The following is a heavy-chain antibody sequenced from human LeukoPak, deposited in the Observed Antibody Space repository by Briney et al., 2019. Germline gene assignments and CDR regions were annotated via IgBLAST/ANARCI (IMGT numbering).Heavy chain of an antibody. D-gene: IGHD3-22*01. V-gene: IGHV1-18*01. Sequence: AASVKVSYKASGYTFTSYGISWVRQAPGQGLEWMGWISAYNGNTNYAQKLQGRVTMTTDTSTSTAYMELRSLRSDDTAVYYCARSTYYYDSRRGYFDYWGQGTLVTVSS. CDR1: GYTFTSYG. CDR3: ARSTYYYDSRRGYFDY. J-gene: IGHJ4*02. CDR2: ISAYNGNT.